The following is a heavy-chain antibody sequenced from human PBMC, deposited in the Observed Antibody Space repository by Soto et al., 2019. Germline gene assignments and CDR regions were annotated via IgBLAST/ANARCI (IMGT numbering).Heavy chain of an antibody. CDR3: ASTNYYDSNPQGHAFDI. CDR1: GFTFSSYG. J-gene: IGHJ3*02. V-gene: IGHV3-30*03. Sequence: GGSLRLFCAASGFTFSSYGMHWVRQAPGKGLEWVAVISYDGSNKYYADSVKGRFTISRDNSKNTLYLQMNSLRAEDTAVYYCASTNYYDSNPQGHAFDIWGQGTMVTVSS. CDR2: ISYDGSNK. D-gene: IGHD3-22*01.